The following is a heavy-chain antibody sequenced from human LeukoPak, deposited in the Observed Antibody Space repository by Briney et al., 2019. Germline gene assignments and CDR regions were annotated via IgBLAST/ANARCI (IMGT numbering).Heavy chain of an antibody. CDR3: AKDRAYYSDSSGYYLVRAYDY. D-gene: IGHD3-22*01. CDR2: ISSSSSYI. J-gene: IGHJ4*02. CDR1: GSTFSSYS. V-gene: IGHV3-21*04. Sequence: GGSLRLSCAASGSTFSSYSMNWVRQAPGKGLEWVSSISSSSSYIYYADSVKGRFTISRDNAKNSLYLQMNSLRAEDAAVYYCAKDRAYYSDSSGYYLVRAYDYWGQGTLVTVSS.